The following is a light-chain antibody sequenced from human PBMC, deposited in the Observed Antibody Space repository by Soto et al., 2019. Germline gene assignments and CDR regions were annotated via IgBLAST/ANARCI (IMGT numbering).Light chain of an antibody. Sequence: DIQMTQSPSSLSSSVEDRVIITCRASQSISNHLNWYQQKPGKAPKLLIFAASNLQSGVPSRFRGSGSETDFTLTITSLQPEDFATYYCQQSYTTPRTFGQGTKVDI. CDR2: AAS. CDR1: QSISNH. CDR3: QQSYTTPRT. V-gene: IGKV1-39*01. J-gene: IGKJ1*01.